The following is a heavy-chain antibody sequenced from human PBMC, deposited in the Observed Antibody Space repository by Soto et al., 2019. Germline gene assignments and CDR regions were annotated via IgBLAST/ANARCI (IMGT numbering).Heavy chain of an antibody. CDR1: GFTFSSYA. CDR3: AILFVETGGSSGWPWTFHY. Sequence: EVQLLESGGGLVQPGRSLRLSCAASGFTFSSYAMSWVRQAPGKGLEWVSAISGSGGTTYYAASVKGRFTISRDNSKNTLCLQMNSLRAEDTAVYYWAILFVETGGSSGWPWTFHYWGQGTLVTVSS. V-gene: IGHV3-23*01. D-gene: IGHD6-25*01. J-gene: IGHJ4*02. CDR2: ISGSGGTT.